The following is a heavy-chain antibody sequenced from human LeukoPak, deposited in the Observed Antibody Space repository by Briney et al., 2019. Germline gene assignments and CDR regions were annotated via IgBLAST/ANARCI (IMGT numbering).Heavy chain of an antibody. J-gene: IGHJ4*02. CDR1: GGSFIGFH. V-gene: IGHV4-34*01. CDR3: ARVAVAAREYFDY. D-gene: IGHD6-19*01. Sequence: PSETLSLTCAVYGGSFIGFHWNWIRQPPGKGLEWIGDINHSGSTNYNPSLTSRVTISVDPSKNQFSLKLGSVTAADTAVYYCARVAVAAREYFDYWGQGTLVTVSS. CDR2: INHSGST.